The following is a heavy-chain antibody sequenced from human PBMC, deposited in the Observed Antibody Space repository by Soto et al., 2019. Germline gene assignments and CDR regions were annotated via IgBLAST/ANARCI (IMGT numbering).Heavy chain of an antibody. J-gene: IGHJ6*04. Sequence: QVQLVESGGGVVQPGRSLRLSCAASGFTFKNYGMHWVRQAPGKGLEWLAVICDDGSNNYYADSVKGRFTISRDNSTNPLHLQMSSLRAEDTGVYYCARRQMPPPTRGAANARCGMDVWGKGTTVTVSS. CDR3: ARRQMPPPTRGAANARCGMDV. V-gene: IGHV3-33*01. D-gene: IGHD6-13*01. CDR1: GFTFKNYG. CDR2: ICDDGSNN.